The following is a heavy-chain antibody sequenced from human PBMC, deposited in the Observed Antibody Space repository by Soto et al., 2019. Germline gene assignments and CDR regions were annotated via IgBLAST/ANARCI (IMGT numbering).Heavy chain of an antibody. J-gene: IGHJ4*02. V-gene: IGHV3-9*01. D-gene: IGHD6-13*01. CDR2: ISWNSGSI. CDR1: GFTFDDYA. Sequence: GGSLRLSCAASGFTFDDYAMHWVRQAPGKGLEWVSGISWNSGSIGYADSVKGRFTISRDNAKNSLYLQMNSLRAEDTALYYCAKDVGFREQQPTYYFDYWGQGTLVTVSS. CDR3: AKDVGFREQQPTYYFDY.